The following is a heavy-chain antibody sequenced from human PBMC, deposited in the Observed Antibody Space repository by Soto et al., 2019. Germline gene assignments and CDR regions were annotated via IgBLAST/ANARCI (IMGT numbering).Heavy chain of an antibody. CDR3: ASVAGTGSYFYYAMDV. V-gene: IGHV3-30*03. J-gene: IGHJ6*02. CDR2: ISYDGTEK. D-gene: IGHD6-19*01. Sequence: QVQLVESGGGVVQPGRSLRLSCAVSGFTFSDFGMHWVRQAPGKGLDWVAVISYDGTEKYYADSVKGRFTISRDNSKNTLYLQMNNVRAEDTSVYCCASVAGTGSYFYYAMDVWGQGTTVTVSS. CDR1: GFTFSDFG.